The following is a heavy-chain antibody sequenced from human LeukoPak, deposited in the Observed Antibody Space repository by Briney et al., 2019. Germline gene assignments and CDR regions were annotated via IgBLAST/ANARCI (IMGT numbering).Heavy chain of an antibody. J-gene: IGHJ4*02. V-gene: IGHV3-30-3*01. D-gene: IGHD3-22*01. CDR1: GFTFSSYA. CDR3: ARGAYDSSGYIFGY. CDR2: ISYDGSNK. Sequence: GGSLRLSCAASGFTFSSYAMHWVRQAPGKGLEWVAVISYDGSNKYYADSVKGRFTISRDNSKNTLYLQMNSLRAEDTAVYYCARGAYDSSGYIFGYWGQGTLVTVSS.